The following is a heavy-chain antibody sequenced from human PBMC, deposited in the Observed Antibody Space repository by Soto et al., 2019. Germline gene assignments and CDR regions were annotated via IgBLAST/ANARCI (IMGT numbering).Heavy chain of an antibody. CDR1: GFTFSSYG. J-gene: IGHJ6*02. V-gene: IGHV3-33*01. CDR3: ARDRAVTPDYYGMDV. D-gene: IGHD4-4*01. CDR2: IWYDGSNK. Sequence: QVQLVESGGGVVQPGRSLRLSCAASGFTFSSYGMHWVRQAPGKGLEWVAVIWYDGSNKYYADSVKGRFTSSRDNSKNTLYLQMNSLRAEDTAVYYCARDRAVTPDYYGMDVWGQGTTVTVSS.